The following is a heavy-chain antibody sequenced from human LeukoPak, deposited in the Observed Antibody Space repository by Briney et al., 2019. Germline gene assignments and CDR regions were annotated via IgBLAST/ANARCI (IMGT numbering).Heavy chain of an antibody. D-gene: IGHD3-10*01. CDR3: ARVSGGYGSGSYFDY. CDR1: GDSISNYY. V-gene: IGHV4-59*08. CDR2: ISYSGST. Sequence: SETLSLTCTVSGDSISNYYWSWVRQPPGKGLEWIGYISYSGSTNYNPSLASRVTISVDTSKNQFSLKLSSVTAADTAVYYCARVSGGYGSGSYFDYWGQGTLVTVSS. J-gene: IGHJ4*02.